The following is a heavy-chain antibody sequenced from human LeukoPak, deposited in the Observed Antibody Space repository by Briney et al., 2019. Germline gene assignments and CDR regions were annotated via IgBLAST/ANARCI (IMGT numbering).Heavy chain of an antibody. D-gene: IGHD6-19*01. V-gene: IGHV3-23*01. CDR2: ISGSGGST. CDR3: ARDREGSGWYGIDY. J-gene: IGHJ4*02. Sequence: GGSLRLSCAASGFTFSNYALSWVRQAPGKGLEWVSDISGSGGSTYYADSVKGRFTISRDNSKNTMYLQMNSLRAEDTAVYYCARDREGSGWYGIDYWGQGTLVTVSS. CDR1: GFTFSNYA.